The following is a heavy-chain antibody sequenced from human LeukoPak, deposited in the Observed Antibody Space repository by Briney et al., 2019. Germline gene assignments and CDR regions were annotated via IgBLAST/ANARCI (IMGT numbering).Heavy chain of an antibody. D-gene: IGHD5-18*01. V-gene: IGHV1-2*02. CDR1: GYTFTGYY. Sequence: ASVKVSYKASGYTFTGYYMHWVRQPPGQGLEWMGGINPNSGGTNYAQKFQGRVTMTRDTSISTAYMELSRLRSDDTAVYYCARDIWGYSYGPNWFDPWGQGTLVTVSS. J-gene: IGHJ5*02. CDR2: INPNSGGT. CDR3: ARDIWGYSYGPNWFDP.